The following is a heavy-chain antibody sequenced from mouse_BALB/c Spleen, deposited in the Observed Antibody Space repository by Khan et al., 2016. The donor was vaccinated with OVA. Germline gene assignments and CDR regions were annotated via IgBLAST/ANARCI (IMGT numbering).Heavy chain of an antibody. CDR1: GFTFSNYA. J-gene: IGHJ3*01. D-gene: IGHD1-1*01. V-gene: IGHV5-9-3*01. CDR2: ISSGGDYT. Sequence: EVELVESGGGLVKPGGPLKLSCAASGFTFSNYALSWVRQTPEKRLEWVATISSGGDYTYYPDSVKGRFTISRDNAKNTLYLQMSSLSSEDTALXYGARHSYGPFAYWGQGTLVTVSA. CDR3: ARHSYGPFAY.